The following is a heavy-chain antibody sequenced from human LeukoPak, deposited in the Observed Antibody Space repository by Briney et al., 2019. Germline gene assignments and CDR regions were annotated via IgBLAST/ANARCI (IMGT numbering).Heavy chain of an antibody. J-gene: IGHJ3*02. CDR1: GDSISAYY. Sequence: SETRACTCTVSGDSISAYYWSWIRQPPGKGLEWIGYIYYSGSTYYNPSLKSRVTISVDTSKNQFSLRLTSVTAADTAVYFCARDGGGAARLVADAFAIWEQVTMVTVSS. V-gene: IGHV4-59*01. D-gene: IGHD6-6*01. CDR2: IYYSGST. CDR3: ARDGGGAARLVADAFAI.